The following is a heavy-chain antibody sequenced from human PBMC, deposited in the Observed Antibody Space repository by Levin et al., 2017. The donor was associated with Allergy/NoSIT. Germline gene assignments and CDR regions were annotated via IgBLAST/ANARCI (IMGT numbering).Heavy chain of an antibody. Sequence: GGSLRLSCAASGFTFSSYGMHWVRQAPGKGLEWVAVISYDGSNKYYADSVKGRFTISRDNSKNTLYLQMNSLRAEDTAVYYCAKDDATGDYGYYYGMDVWGQGTTVTVSS. V-gene: IGHV3-30*18. CDR2: ISYDGSNK. D-gene: IGHD4-17*01. J-gene: IGHJ6*02. CDR3: AKDDATGDYGYYYGMDV. CDR1: GFTFSSYG.